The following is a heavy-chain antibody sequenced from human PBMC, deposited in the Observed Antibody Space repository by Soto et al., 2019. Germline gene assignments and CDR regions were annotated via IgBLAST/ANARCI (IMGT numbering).Heavy chain of an antibody. CDR3: ARQEGAAFYYDGMDV. J-gene: IGHJ6*02. CDR2: INSDGSIT. Sequence: EVQLVESGGGLVQPGGSLRLSCAASGFTFSSYRMHWVRQAPGKGLVCVSRINSDGSITSYADSVKGRFTISRDNAKNTLYLHMNSLRAEDTAVYYCARQEGAAFYYDGMDVWGQGTTVTVSS. CDR1: GFTFSSYR. V-gene: IGHV3-74*01.